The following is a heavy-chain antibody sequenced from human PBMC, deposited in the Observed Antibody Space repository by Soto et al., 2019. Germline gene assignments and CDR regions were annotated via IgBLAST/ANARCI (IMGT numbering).Heavy chain of an antibody. J-gene: IGHJ5*02. CDR1: GGSISSGDYY. Sequence: QVQLQESGPGLVKPSQTLSLTCTVSGGSISSGDYYWSWIRQPPGKGLEWIGYIYHSGSTYYNPSLKSRVTISVDTAKNQFSLKLSSVTAADTAVYYCARERPDGAGLDPWGQGTLVTVSS. V-gene: IGHV4-30-4*01. D-gene: IGHD6-6*01. CDR2: IYHSGST. CDR3: ARERPDGAGLDP.